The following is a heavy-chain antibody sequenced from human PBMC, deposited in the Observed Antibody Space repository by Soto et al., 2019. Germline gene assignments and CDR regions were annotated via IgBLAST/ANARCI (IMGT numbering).Heavy chain of an antibody. Sequence: EVQLVESGGGLVQPGRSLRLSCAASGFTFDDYAMHWVRQAPGKGLEWVSGISWNSGSIGYAESVKGRFTISRDNAKNSLYLQMNSLRAEDTALYYCAKGAYDFWSGSDYWGQGTLVTVSS. CDR2: ISWNSGSI. CDR3: AKGAYDFWSGSDY. CDR1: GFTFDDYA. V-gene: IGHV3-9*01. D-gene: IGHD3-3*01. J-gene: IGHJ4*02.